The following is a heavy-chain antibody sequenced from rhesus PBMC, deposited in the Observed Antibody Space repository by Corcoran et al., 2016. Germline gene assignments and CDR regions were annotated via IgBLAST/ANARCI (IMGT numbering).Heavy chain of an antibody. CDR3: ARGGYSGSYWYFDL. V-gene: IGHV4-165*01. CDR1: GGSFSGYY. J-gene: IGHJ2*01. CDR2: ISGSSGRT. D-gene: IGHD5-42*01. Sequence: QVQLQESGPGLVKPSETLSLPCVVSGGSFSGYYWGWFRHPPGQGLVWIGDISGSSGRTDDNPSLKSRVTISTDTSKNQFSLKLSSVTAADTAVYYCARGGYSGSYWYFDLWGPGTPITISS.